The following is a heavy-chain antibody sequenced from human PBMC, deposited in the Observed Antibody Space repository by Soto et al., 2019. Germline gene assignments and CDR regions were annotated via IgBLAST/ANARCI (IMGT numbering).Heavy chain of an antibody. CDR3: AHSSHGPPHGPKYNWFDP. D-gene: IGHD4-4*01. J-gene: IGHJ5*02. CDR2: ISAYNGNT. CDR1: GYTFTGYY. Sequence: GASVKVSCKASGYTFTGYYMYWVRQAPGQGLEWMGWISAYNGNTNYAQKLQGRVTMTTDTSTSTAYMELRSLRSDDTATYYCAHSSHGPPHGPKYNWFDPWGQGTLVTVSS. V-gene: IGHV1-18*04.